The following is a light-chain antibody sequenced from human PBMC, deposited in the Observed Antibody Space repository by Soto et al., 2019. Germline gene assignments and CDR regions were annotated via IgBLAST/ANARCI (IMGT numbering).Light chain of an antibody. V-gene: IGKV3-11*01. CDR3: QQRHMWPIT. CDR1: QSFRGL. CDR2: DAY. J-gene: IGKJ5*01. Sequence: EVVLTQSPVTLSLSPGERATLSCRASQSFRGLLAWYQQQPGQAPRLLIYDAYNRATGIPPRFSGSGSGTDFTLTISSLDPEDSAVYYCQQRHMWPITFGQGTRLEIK.